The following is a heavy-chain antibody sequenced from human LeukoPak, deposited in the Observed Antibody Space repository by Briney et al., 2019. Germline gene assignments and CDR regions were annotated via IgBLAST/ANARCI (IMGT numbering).Heavy chain of an antibody. CDR3: ALHGSGWYSTGRRRLDY. D-gene: IGHD6-19*01. J-gene: IGHJ4*02. CDR2: ISYAGNNK. CDR1: GFTFSSYA. V-gene: IGHV3-30-3*01. Sequence: GWSLRLSCAASGFTFSSYAMHWVRQAPGKGLEWVAVISYAGNNKYYADSVKGRFTISRDNSKNTLYLQMNSLRAEDTAVYYCALHGSGWYSTGRRRLDYWGQGTLVTVSS.